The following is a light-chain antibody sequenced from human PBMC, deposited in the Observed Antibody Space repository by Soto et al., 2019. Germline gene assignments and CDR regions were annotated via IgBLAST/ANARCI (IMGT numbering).Light chain of an antibody. J-gene: IGLJ1*01. CDR3: GSYTTSTARFV. V-gene: IGLV2-18*02. CDR2: EVS. Sequence: QSVLTQPPSVSGSPGQSVTIPCTGTSSDVGNYNRVSWYHQAPGTAPKLMIYEVSNRPSGVPDRFSGSKSGNTAALSISGLQAEDEGAYYCGSYTTSTARFVFGTGTKLTVL. CDR1: SSDVGNYNR.